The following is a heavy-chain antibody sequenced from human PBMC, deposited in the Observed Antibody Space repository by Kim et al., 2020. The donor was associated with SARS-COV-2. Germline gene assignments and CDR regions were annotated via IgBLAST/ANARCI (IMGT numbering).Heavy chain of an antibody. CDR1: GFTFSSHA. Sequence: GGSLRLSCAASGFTFSSHAMHWVRQAPGKGLEYVSAISSNGGSTYYANSVKGRFTISRDNSKNTLYLQMGSLRAEDMAVYYCARRGGAIAFDYWGQGTLVTVSS. J-gene: IGHJ4*02. CDR3: ARRGGAIAFDY. CDR2: ISSNGGST. V-gene: IGHV3-64*01. D-gene: IGHD3-16*02.